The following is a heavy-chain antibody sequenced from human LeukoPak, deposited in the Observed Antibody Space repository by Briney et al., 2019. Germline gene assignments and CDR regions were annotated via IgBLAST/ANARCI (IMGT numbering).Heavy chain of an antibody. V-gene: IGHV3-23*01. CDR1: GFTFSSYA. D-gene: IGHD3-22*01. CDR3: ASYSYDSSGYNTHYFDY. CDR2: ISGSGGST. Sequence: GGSLRLSCAASGFTFSSYAMSWVRQAPGKGLEWVSAISGSGGSTYYADSVKGRFTISRDNSKNTLYLQMNSLRAEDTAVYYCASYSYDSSGYNTHYFDYWGQGTLVTVSS. J-gene: IGHJ4*02.